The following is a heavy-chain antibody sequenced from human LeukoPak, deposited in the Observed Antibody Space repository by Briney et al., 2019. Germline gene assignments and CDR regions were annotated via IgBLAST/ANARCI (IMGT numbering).Heavy chain of an antibody. V-gene: IGHV3-23*01. CDR1: GFTFSSYA. Sequence: PGGSLRLSCAASGFTFSSYAMSWVRQAPGKGLEWVSAISGSGGSTYYADSVKGRFTISRDNSKNTLYLQMNSLRAEDTAVYYYAKAGSRSTFYYYYMDVWGKGTTVTVSS. D-gene: IGHD3-10*01. J-gene: IGHJ6*03. CDR2: ISGSGGST. CDR3: AKAGSRSTFYYYYMDV.